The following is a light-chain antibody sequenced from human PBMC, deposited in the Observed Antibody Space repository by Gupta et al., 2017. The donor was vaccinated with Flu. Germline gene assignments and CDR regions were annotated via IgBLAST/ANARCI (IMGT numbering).Light chain of an antibody. CDR1: QSVLYSSNNKNY. Sequence: DIVMTQSPDSLAVSLGERATINCKSSQSVLYSSNNKNYLAWYQQKPGQPPKLLIYWASARESGVPERFSGSGSGTDFTLTISSLQAEDVTVYYCQRYFLTPPTFGPGTKVDI. V-gene: IGKV4-1*01. CDR3: QRYFLTPPT. J-gene: IGKJ3*01. CDR2: WAS.